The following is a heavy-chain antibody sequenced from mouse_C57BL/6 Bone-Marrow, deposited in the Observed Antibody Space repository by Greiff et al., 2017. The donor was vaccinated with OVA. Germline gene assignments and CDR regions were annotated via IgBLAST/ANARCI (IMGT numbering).Heavy chain of an antibody. J-gene: IGHJ3*01. D-gene: IGHD1-1*01. CDR3: ADYYGSRRLAY. V-gene: IGHV1-81*01. CDR1: GYTFTSYG. Sequence: VKVVESGAELARPGASVKLSCKASGYTFTSYGISWVKQRTGQGLEWIGEIYPRSGNTYYNEKFKGKATLTADKSSSTAYMELRSLTSEDSAVYFCADYYGSRRLAYWGQGTLVTVSA. CDR2: IYPRSGNT.